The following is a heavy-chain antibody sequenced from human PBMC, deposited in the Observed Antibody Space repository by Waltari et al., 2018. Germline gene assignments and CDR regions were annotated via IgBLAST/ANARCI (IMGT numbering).Heavy chain of an antibody. D-gene: IGHD6-19*01. CDR3: ARVHGYSSGWYGPDY. J-gene: IGHJ4*02. CDR1: GGSFSGYY. V-gene: IGHV4-34*01. CDR2: IKHSGST. Sequence: QVQLQQWGAGLLKPSETLSLTCAVYGGSFSGYYWSWIRQPPGKGLEWIGEIKHSGSTNYNPSLKSRVTISVDTSKNQFSLKLSSVTAADTAVYYCARVHGYSSGWYGPDYWGQGTLVTVSS.